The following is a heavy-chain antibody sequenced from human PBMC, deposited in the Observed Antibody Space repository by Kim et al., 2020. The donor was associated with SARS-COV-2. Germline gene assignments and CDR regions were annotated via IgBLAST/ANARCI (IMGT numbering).Heavy chain of an antibody. V-gene: IGHV3-74*01. J-gene: IGHJ4*02. D-gene: IGHD3-16*01. Sequence: RFTISRDNTKNTLYLQMNSLRAEDTAVYYCARTYYDYVWGSWTGPYYFDYWGQGTLVTVSS. CDR3: ARTYYDYVWGSWTGPYYFDY.